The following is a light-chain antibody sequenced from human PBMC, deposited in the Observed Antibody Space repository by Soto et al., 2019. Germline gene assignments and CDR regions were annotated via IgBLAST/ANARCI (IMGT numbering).Light chain of an antibody. J-gene: IGKJ3*01. CDR2: GAS. V-gene: IGKV3-20*01. Sequence: EIVLTQSPGTLSLSPGERATLSCRASQSVSSSYLAWYQQKPGQAPRLLIYGASSRDTGIPDRFSGSGSGTDFTLTISSLEPDDFAVYYCEHYCSSLCTFGRRSKVY. CDR1: QSVSSSY. CDR3: EHYCSSLCT.